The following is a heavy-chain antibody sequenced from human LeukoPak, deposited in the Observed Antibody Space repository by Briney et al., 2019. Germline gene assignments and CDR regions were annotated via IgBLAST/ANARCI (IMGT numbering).Heavy chain of an antibody. CDR1: GASVGSAGYY. CDR3: ARTQSQSGSYRYYFGY. CDR2: IYYISNT. Sequence: PSETLSLTCTVSGASVGSAGYYWSWIRQPPGGGLEWIGYIYYISNTNYNPSLKSRVTMSVDSSKNQFSLKLNSVTAADTAVYYCARTQSQSGSYRYYFGYWGQGTLVTVSS. J-gene: IGHJ4*02. D-gene: IGHD1-26*01. V-gene: IGHV4-61*08.